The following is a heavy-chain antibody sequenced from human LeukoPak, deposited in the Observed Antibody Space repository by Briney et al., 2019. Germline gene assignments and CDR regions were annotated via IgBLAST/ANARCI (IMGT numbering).Heavy chain of an antibody. D-gene: IGHD6-6*01. CDR1: VYTFTSYD. V-gene: IGHV1-8*01. J-gene: IGHJ4*02. Sequence: ASVKVSCKASVYTFTSYDINWVRQATGQGLEWMGWMSPNSGNTAYAQKFQGRVTMSRDTSISTAYMELSSLRSEDTAVYYCARLPKYSRPLDYWGQGTLVTVSS. CDR3: ARLPKYSRPLDY. CDR2: MSPNSGNT.